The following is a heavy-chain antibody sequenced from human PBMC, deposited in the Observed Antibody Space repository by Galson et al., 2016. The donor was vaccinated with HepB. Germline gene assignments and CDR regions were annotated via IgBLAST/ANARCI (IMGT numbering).Heavy chain of an antibody. CDR3: ARDKDIDYYYYGMDV. CDR1: GFTFSSYS. Sequence: SLRLSCAASGFTFSSYSMNWVRQAPGKGLEWVSSISSSSDYIFYADSVKGRFTISRDNAKNSLYLQMNRLRAEDAAVFYCARDKDIDYYYYGMDVWGQGTTVTVSS. V-gene: IGHV3-21*01. J-gene: IGHJ6*02. CDR2: ISSSSDYI.